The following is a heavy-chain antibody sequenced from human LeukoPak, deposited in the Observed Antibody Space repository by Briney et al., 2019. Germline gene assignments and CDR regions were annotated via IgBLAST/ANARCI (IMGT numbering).Heavy chain of an antibody. CDR2: IYHSGST. V-gene: IGHV4-4*02. D-gene: IGHD3-22*01. CDR3: ARRDYYDSSGLDY. Sequence: SETLSLTCAVSGGSISSSNWWSWVRQPPGKGLEWIGEIYHSGSTNYNPSLKSRVTISVDKSKNQFSLKLSSVTATDTAVYYCARRDYYDSSGLDYWGQGTLVTVSS. CDR1: GGSISSSNW. J-gene: IGHJ4*02.